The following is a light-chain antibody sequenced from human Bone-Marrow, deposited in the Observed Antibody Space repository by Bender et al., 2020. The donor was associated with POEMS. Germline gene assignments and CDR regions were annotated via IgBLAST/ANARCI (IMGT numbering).Light chain of an antibody. CDR3: CSSAGSGLWV. CDR1: SSDIGSYDL. J-gene: IGLJ3*02. V-gene: IGLV2-23*02. Sequence: QSALTQPASVSGSPGQSITISCTGTSSDIGSYDLVSWFRQHPGEAPTLVIFEVTARPSGISSRFSASKSGNTASLTISGLQAEDEAVYYCCSSAGSGLWVFGGGTKVTVL. CDR2: EVT.